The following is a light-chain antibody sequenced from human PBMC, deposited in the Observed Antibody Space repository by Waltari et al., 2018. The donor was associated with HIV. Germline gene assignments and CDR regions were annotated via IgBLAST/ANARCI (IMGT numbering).Light chain of an antibody. CDR3: QQYYSNPLT. Sequence: DIQMTQSQISLSASVGDTVTITCRASQGVVNYVAWFQQTPGRAPKSLVYAASSLQSGVPSRFSASRFGTDFTLTITGLKPEDFATYYCQQYYSNPLTFGGGTRVDI. CDR2: AAS. CDR1: QGVVNY. J-gene: IGKJ4*01. V-gene: IGKV1-16*01.